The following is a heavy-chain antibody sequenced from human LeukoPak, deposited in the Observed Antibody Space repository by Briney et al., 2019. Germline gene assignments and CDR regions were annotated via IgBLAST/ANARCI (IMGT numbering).Heavy chain of an antibody. CDR3: ARVSDRDGWYFDY. J-gene: IGHJ4*02. D-gene: IGHD5-24*01. Sequence: ASVKVSCKASGYTFYSYGISWVRQAPGQGLEWMGWINVYNGNTNYAQKFQDRVTITTDTSTGTAYMELRSLTSDDTAVYYCARVSDRDGWYFDYWGQGTLVTVSS. V-gene: IGHV1-18*01. CDR2: INVYNGNT. CDR1: GYTFYSYG.